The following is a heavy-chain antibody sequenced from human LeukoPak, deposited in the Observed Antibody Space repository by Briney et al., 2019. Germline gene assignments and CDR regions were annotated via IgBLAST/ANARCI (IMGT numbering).Heavy chain of an antibody. J-gene: IGHJ6*03. CDR1: GGSLSSYY. CDR2: INHGGST. Sequence: SETLSLTCAVYGGSLSSYYWSWIRQPPGKGLEWIGEINHGGSTNYNPSLRSRVTISIDTSKNQFSLKLRFVTAADTAVYYCARVRCSGGSCPYYYYYYYMDVWGKGTTVTVSS. D-gene: IGHD2-15*01. CDR3: ARVRCSGGSCPYYYYYYYMDV. V-gene: IGHV4-34*01.